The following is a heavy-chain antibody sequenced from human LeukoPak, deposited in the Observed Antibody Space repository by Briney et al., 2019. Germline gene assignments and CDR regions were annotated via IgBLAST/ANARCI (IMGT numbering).Heavy chain of an antibody. CDR1: GYTLTELS. V-gene: IGHV1-24*01. D-gene: IGHD2-2*01. CDR3: ARDYCTSTTCPNWFDP. J-gene: IGHJ5*02. Sequence: ASVKVSCKVSGYTLTELSMHWVRQAPGKGLEWMGGFDPEDGETIYAQKFQGRVTMTEDTSTGTAYMELSSLRSEDTAVYYCARDYCTSTTCPNWFDPWGQGTLVTVSS. CDR2: FDPEDGET.